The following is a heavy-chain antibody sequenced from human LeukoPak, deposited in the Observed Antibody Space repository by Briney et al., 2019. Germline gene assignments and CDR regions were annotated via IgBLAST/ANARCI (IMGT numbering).Heavy chain of an antibody. V-gene: IGHV4-39*01. CDR3: ARHSRYPRYDSSGPYYFDY. CDR1: GGSISSSSYY. Sequence: SETLSLTCTVSGGSISSSSYYWGWIRQPPGKGLEWIGSIYYSGSTYYNPSLKSRVTISVDTSKNQFSLKLSSVTAADTAVYYCARHSRYPRYDSSGPYYFDYWGQGTLVTVSS. D-gene: IGHD3-22*01. J-gene: IGHJ4*02. CDR2: IYYSGST.